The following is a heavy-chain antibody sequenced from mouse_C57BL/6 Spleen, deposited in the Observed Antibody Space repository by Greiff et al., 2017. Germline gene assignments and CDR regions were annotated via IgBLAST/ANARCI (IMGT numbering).Heavy chain of an antibody. D-gene: IGHD1-1*01. V-gene: IGHV1-42*01. CDR2: INPSTGGT. CDR1: GYSFTGYY. Sequence: VQLQQSGPELVKPGASVKISCKASGYSFTGYYMNWVKQSPEKSLEWIGEINPSTGGTTYNQKFKAKATLTVDKSSSTAYMQLKSLTSEDSAVYYCASLITTVVAKSYYAMDYWGQGTSVTVSS. CDR3: ASLITTVVAKSYYAMDY. J-gene: IGHJ4*01.